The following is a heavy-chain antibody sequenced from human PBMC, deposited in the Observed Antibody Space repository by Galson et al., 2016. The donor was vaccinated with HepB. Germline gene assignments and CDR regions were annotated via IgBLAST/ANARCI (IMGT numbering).Heavy chain of an antibody. D-gene: IGHD2-2*01. CDR1: EFTFDNYA. CDR3: AKAAQYCSSSSCRNWFDP. V-gene: IGHV3-9*01. J-gene: IGHJ5*02. CDR2: ISWNSGNM. Sequence: LSLSCAASEFTFDNYAMHWVRQAPGKGLEWVSGISWNSGNMGYADSVKGRFTISRDNAKNSLYLQMNSLRAEDTALYYCAKAAQYCSSSSCRNWFDPWGQGTLVAVSS.